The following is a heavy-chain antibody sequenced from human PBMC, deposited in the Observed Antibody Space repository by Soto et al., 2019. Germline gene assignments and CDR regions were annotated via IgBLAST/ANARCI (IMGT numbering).Heavy chain of an antibody. V-gene: IGHV1-24*01. Sequence: ASVKVSCKVSGYTLTELSMHGVGQSPLKGLEWMGGFDPEDAETIYAQKFQGRVTMTEDTSTDTAYMELSSLRSEDTAVYYCAGITMIVVGAYGMDVWGQGTTVTVSS. D-gene: IGHD3-22*01. CDR3: AGITMIVVGAYGMDV. CDR1: GYTLTELS. J-gene: IGHJ6*02. CDR2: FDPEDAET.